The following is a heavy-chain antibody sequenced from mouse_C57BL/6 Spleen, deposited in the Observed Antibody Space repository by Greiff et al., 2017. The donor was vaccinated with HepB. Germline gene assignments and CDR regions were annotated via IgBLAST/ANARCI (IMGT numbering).Heavy chain of an antibody. D-gene: IGHD1-1*01. CDR3: ARRGYGSRVFAY. J-gene: IGHJ3*01. V-gene: IGHV1-81*01. CDR2: IYPRSGNT. Sequence: VQGVESGAELARPGASVKLSCKASGYTFTSYGISWVKQRTGQGLEWIGEIYPRSGNTYYNEKFKGKATLTADKSSSTAYMELRSLTSEDSAVYFCARRGYGSRVFAYWGQGTLVTVSA. CDR1: GYTFTSYG.